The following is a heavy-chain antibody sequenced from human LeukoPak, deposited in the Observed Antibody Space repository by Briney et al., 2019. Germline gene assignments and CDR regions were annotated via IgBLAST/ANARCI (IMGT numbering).Heavy chain of an antibody. J-gene: IGHJ4*02. D-gene: IGHD1-26*01. Sequence: ASVKVSCKASGGTFSSYAISWVRQAPGQGLEWMGWISAYNGDTIYAQKYQGRVTMTTDTSTSTAYMELRSLRSDDTAVYYCARTDSFGGSYGYWGQGTLVTVSS. CDR1: GGTFSSYA. V-gene: IGHV1-18*01. CDR2: ISAYNGDT. CDR3: ARTDSFGGSYGY.